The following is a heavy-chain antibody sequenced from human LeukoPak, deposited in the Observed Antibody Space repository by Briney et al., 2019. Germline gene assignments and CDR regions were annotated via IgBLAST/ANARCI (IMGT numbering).Heavy chain of an antibody. D-gene: IGHD3-10*01. CDR3: ARVGFGELPYYYYYLDV. V-gene: IGHV4-61*03. J-gene: IGHJ6*03. Sequence: SETLSLTCTVSGGSISSSDYHWVWLPQPPGQGLEWNGYNYYSGSTNYNPSHKSRVTISIDTSKTHISLKLSSVTAADAAVYYCARVGFGELPYYYYYLDVWGKGTTVTVSS. CDR1: GGSISSSDYH. CDR2: NYYSGST.